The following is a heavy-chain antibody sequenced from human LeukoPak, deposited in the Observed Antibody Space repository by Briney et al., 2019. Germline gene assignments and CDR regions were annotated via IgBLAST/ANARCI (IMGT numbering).Heavy chain of an antibody. Sequence: GGSLRLSCAASGFTFMSYAMSWVGQAPGKGMAWVSTISACGSSTYYADSVKGRFTISRDNSKNTVYLQMNSLRAEDTAVSYCARRSYCGGAVCYHLDSWGQGTLVTVSS. V-gene: IGHV3-23*01. CDR3: ARRSYCGGAVCYHLDS. CDR2: ISACGSST. D-gene: IGHD2-21*01. J-gene: IGHJ4*02. CDR1: GFTFMSYA.